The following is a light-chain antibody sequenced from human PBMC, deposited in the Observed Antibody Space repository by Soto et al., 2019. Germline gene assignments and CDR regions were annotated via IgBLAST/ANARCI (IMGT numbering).Light chain of an antibody. CDR2: DVS. V-gene: IGLV2-11*01. CDR3: CAYGVTYNSI. J-gene: IGLJ2*01. Sequence: QSALTQPRSVSGSPGQSVTISCTGTGSDVFNYNYVSWYQRHPGKAPKLMVYDVSKRPSGVPDRFSGSKSGNTASLTISGLQAEDEADYYCCAYGVTYNSIFGGGTKLTVL. CDR1: GSDVFNYNY.